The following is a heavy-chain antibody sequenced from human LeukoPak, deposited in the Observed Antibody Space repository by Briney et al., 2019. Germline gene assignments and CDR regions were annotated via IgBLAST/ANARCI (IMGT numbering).Heavy chain of an antibody. CDR1: EYTFSVYH. J-gene: IGHJ5*02. CDR2: INPDSGDT. D-gene: IGHD3-9*01. Sequence: GASVKVSCKASEYTFSVYHIHWVRQAPGQGLEWMAWINPDSGDTNYAQKFQGRVTMTRDTSISTAYMELSRLRFDDTAVYYCARVSTSGYRDWLDPWGQGTLVTVSS. V-gene: IGHV1-2*02. CDR3: ARVSTSGYRDWLDP.